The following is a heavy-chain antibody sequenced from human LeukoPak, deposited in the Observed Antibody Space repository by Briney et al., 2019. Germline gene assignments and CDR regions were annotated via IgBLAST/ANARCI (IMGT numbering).Heavy chain of an antibody. D-gene: IGHD6-13*01. V-gene: IGHV4-59*01. CDR1: GDSINSYY. CDR2: IYYTGST. J-gene: IGHJ4*02. CDR3: ARQVAATAPFGY. Sequence: PSETLSLTCTVSGDSINSYYWSWIRQPPGKGLEWIGYIYYTGSTRYNPSLKSRVTISVDTSKNQFSLKVDSVTAADTAVYSCARQVAATAPFGYWGQGTLVTVSS.